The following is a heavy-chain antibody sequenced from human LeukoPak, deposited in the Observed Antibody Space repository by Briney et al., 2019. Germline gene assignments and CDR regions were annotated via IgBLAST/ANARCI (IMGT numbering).Heavy chain of an antibody. Sequence: ASVKVSCKASGYTFTSYGISWVRQAPGQGLEWMGWISAYNGNTNYAQKLQGRVTMTTDTSTSTAYMELRSLRSDDTAVYYCARDLHYYGSGSCYNPPFDYWGQGTLVTVSS. CDR1: GYTFTSYG. CDR2: ISAYNGNT. CDR3: ARDLHYYGSGSCYNPPFDY. D-gene: IGHD3-10*01. V-gene: IGHV1-18*01. J-gene: IGHJ4*02.